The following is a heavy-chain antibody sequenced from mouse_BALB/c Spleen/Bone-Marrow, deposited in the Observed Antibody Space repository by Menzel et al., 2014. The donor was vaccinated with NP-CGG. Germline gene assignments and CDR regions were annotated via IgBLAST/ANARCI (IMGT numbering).Heavy chain of an antibody. D-gene: IGHD2-10*02. Sequence: EVQLQQSGPELVKPGASVKMSCKASGYTFTSYVMHWVKQKPGQGLEWIGYINPYNDGTKYNEKFKGKATLTSDKSSRTAYMELSSLTSEDSAVYYCARGGYGNVYYAMDYWGQGTSVTVSS. V-gene: IGHV1-14*01. CDR3: ARGGYGNVYYAMDY. J-gene: IGHJ4*01. CDR1: GYTFTSYV. CDR2: INPYNDGT.